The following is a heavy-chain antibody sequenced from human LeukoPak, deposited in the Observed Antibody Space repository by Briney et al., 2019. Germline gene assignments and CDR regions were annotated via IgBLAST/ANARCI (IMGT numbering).Heavy chain of an antibody. CDR3: ARGFLDYDSSDYAFSYY. J-gene: IGHJ4*02. V-gene: IGHV1-8*01. CDR1: GYTFTRYD. D-gene: IGHD3-22*01. CDR2: LNPNNGNT. Sequence: ASVKVSCKASGYTFTRYDINWVRQATGQGLEWMGWLNPNNGNTGYAQRFQGRVTLTRDTSISTAYMELSSLRSEDTAVYYCARGFLDYDSSDYAFSYYWGQGTLVTVSS.